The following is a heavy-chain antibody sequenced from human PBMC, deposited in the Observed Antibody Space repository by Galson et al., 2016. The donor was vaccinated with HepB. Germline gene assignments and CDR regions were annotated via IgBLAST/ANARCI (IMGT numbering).Heavy chain of an antibody. CDR1: GFTFSTFW. D-gene: IGHD1-7*01. V-gene: IGHV3-7*01. Sequence: SLRLSCAVSGFTFSTFWMSWVRQAPGKGLEWVANIKQDGSEIFYMDSVKGRFTITRDNAKNSLYLQMNSLRAEDTAVYYWARYKWKYAPGDNWGQGTLVTVSS. CDR2: IKQDGSEI. J-gene: IGHJ4*02. CDR3: ARYKWKYAPGDN.